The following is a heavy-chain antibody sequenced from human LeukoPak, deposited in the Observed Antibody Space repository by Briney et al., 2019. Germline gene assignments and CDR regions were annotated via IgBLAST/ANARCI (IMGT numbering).Heavy chain of an antibody. D-gene: IGHD4-23*01. CDR2: IYHSGGS. Sequence: PSETLSLTCAVSGGSISSSNWWTWVRQPPGKGLEWIAEIYHSGGSNFNPSLKSRVTISVDKSKNQFSLKMNSVTAADTAVYYCARASAAAVITDWGQGTLVTVSS. V-gene: IGHV4-4*02. CDR1: GGSISSSNW. CDR3: ARASAAAVITD. J-gene: IGHJ4*02.